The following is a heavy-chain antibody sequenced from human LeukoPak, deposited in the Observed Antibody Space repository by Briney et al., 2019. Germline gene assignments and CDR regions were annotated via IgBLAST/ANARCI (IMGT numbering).Heavy chain of an antibody. Sequence: PSETLSLTCSVSGDSIINNYWSWIRQPAGKGLEWIGRIHSGGSTDYNPSLKTRVTMSMDTSKSQFSLRLSSVTAAGTAVYYCARDRPPFDFDVWGQGTTVTVSS. V-gene: IGHV4-4*07. CDR1: GDSIINNY. J-gene: IGHJ6*02. CDR3: ARDRPPFDFDV. CDR2: IHSGGST. D-gene: IGHD3-3*01.